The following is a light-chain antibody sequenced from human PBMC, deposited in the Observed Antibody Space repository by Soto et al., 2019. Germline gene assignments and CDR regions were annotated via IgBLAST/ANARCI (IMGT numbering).Light chain of an antibody. J-gene: IGKJ1*01. CDR3: QQFAKSST. CDR2: DAT. Sequence: QMTQSPSTLSASVGDRVTITCRASHNIERWMAWSQQKPGRAPSLLIFDATTLHSGVPSRFSGGGSGTEFTLTINRLQPDDFATYYCQQFAKSSTFGQGTTVEIK. CDR1: HNIERW. V-gene: IGKV1-5*01.